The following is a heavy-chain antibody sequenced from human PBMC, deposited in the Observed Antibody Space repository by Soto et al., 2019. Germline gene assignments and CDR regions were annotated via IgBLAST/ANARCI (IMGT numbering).Heavy chain of an antibody. Sequence: QVQLVESGGGVVQPGRSLRLSCAASGFTFSSYAMHWVRQAPGTGLEWVAVITYDGSNKYYADSVKGRFTISRDNYKNTLYLQMISMRAEDTAVYYCARDTSEYYDFWSGYSIKSMDVSGQGTTVTVSS. CDR1: GFTFSSYA. CDR2: ITYDGSNK. D-gene: IGHD3-3*01. CDR3: ARDTSEYYDFWSGYSIKSMDV. J-gene: IGHJ6*02. V-gene: IGHV3-30-3*01.